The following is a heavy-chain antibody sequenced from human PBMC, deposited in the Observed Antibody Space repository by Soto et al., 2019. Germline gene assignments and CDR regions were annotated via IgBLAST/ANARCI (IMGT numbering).Heavy chain of an antibody. Sequence: GGSLRLSXAASGFTFSSYEMMWVRQAPGKGLEWVSYIHVNVDTTYYPDSVKGRFTISRDNAKNSMYLQMNSLRAGDTAVYYCATSLSGYYYNYWGQGTLVTVSS. D-gene: IGHD3-22*01. V-gene: IGHV3-48*03. CDR2: IHVNVDTT. J-gene: IGHJ4*02. CDR1: GFTFSSYE. CDR3: ATSLSGYYYNY.